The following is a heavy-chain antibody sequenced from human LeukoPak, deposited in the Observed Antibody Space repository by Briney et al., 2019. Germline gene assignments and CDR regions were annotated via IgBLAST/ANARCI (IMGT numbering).Heavy chain of an antibody. CDR2: ISNSGGST. J-gene: IGHJ4*02. CDR3: AQWRYYFDY. CDR1: GFTFNTNA. Sequence: GGSLRLSCAASGFTFNTNAMSWVRQAPGKGLEWVSTISNSGGSTWYADSMKGRFIISRDNSKNTLYLRMSSLRAEDTAVYYCAQWRYYFDYWGQGTLVTVSA. D-gene: IGHD2-8*01. V-gene: IGHV3-23*01.